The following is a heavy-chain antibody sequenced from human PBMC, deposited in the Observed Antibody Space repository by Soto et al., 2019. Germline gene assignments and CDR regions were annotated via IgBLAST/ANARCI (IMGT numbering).Heavy chain of an antibody. D-gene: IGHD4-17*01. V-gene: IGHV3-30*03. CDR1: GFTFSSYG. J-gene: IGHJ3*02. CDR3: RAQNLYGDYVGYAFDI. Sequence: GGSLRLSCAASGFTFSSYGMHWVRQAPGKGLEWVAVISYDGSNKYYADSVKGRFTISRDNSKNTLYLQMNSLRAEDTAVYYCRAQNLYGDYVGYAFDIWGQGTMVTVSS. CDR2: ISYDGSNK.